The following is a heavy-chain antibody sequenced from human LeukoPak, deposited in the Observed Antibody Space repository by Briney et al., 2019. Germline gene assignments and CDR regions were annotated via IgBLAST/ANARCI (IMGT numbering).Heavy chain of an antibody. D-gene: IGHD5-12*01. V-gene: IGHV1-18*01. Sequence: ASVKVSCKASGYTFTSYGISWVRQAPGQGLEWMGWISAYSGNTNYAQKLQGRVTMTTDTSTSTAYMELRSLRSDDTAVYYCARDLKRGYSAYGVAFGADYWGQGTLVTVSS. CDR1: GYTFTSYG. CDR2: ISAYSGNT. J-gene: IGHJ4*02. CDR3: ARDLKRGYSAYGVAFGADY.